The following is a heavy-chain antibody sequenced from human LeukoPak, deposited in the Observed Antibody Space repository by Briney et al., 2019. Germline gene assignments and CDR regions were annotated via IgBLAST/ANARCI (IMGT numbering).Heavy chain of an antibody. CDR1: GFTFRNAW. CDR2: INSDGSTI. Sequence: GGSLRLSCAASGFTFRNAWMSWVRQAPGKGLVWVSRINSDGSTITYADSVKGRFTISRDNAKNTLYLQMNSLRAEDTAVYYCANMAVPALGQGTLVTVSS. V-gene: IGHV3-74*01. CDR3: ANMAVPA. D-gene: IGHD6-19*01. J-gene: IGHJ5*02.